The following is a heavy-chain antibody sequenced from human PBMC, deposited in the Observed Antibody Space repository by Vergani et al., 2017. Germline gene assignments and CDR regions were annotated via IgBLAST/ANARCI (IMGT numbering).Heavy chain of an antibody. J-gene: IGHJ5*02. CDR2: IIPIFGTA. V-gene: IGHV1-69*13. CDR3: ARDSPRYCSSTSCQYAEWFDP. CDR1: GGTFSSYA. D-gene: IGHD2-2*01. Sequence: QVQLVQSGAEVKKPGASVTVSCKASGGTFSSYAISWVRQAPGQGLEWMGRIIPIFGTANYAQKFQGRVTITADESTSTAYMELSSLRSEDTAVYYCARDSPRYCSSTSCQYAEWFDPWGQGTLVTVSS.